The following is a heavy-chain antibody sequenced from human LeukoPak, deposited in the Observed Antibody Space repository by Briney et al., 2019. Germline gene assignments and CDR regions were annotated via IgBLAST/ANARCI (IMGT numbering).Heavy chain of an antibody. CDR1: GGSFSGYY. CDR3: ARSPAGFLSYYFDY. D-gene: IGHD3-16*02. Sequence: PSETLSLTCAVYGGSFSGYYWSWIRQPPGKGLEWIGEINHSGSTNYNPSLKSRVTISVDTSKNQFSLKLSSVTAADTAVYYCARSPAGFLSYYFDYWGQGTLVTVSS. J-gene: IGHJ4*02. CDR2: INHSGST. V-gene: IGHV4-34*01.